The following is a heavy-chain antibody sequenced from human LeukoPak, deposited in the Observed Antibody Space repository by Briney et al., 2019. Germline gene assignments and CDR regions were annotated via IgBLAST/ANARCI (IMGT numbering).Heavy chain of an antibody. CDR1: GFTFSSYW. V-gene: IGHV3-74*01. Sequence: GGSLRLSCAVSGFTFSSYWMHWVRQAPGKGLVWVSRINSDGSDITYADSVKGRFTISRDNAKNTVYLQMNSLRAEDTAVYYCARGSLGDGSLLIDYWGQGTLVTVSS. D-gene: IGHD3-10*01. J-gene: IGHJ4*02. CDR3: ARGSLGDGSLLIDY. CDR2: INSDGSDI.